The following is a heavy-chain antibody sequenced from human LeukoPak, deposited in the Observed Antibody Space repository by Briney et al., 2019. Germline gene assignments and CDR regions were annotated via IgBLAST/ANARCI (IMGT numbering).Heavy chain of an antibody. Sequence: PSETLSFTGAGYGGTCSDFYWSWHRPALGKGLEGFGKINHSGRTNDSPSLKSRVTISVDTSKNQFSLKLSSVTAADTAVYYCARRKRGEYRGIYYYYMDVWGKGTTVTVSS. D-gene: IGHD3-16*01. V-gene: IGHV4-34*01. CDR1: GGTCSDFY. CDR3: ARRKRGEYRGIYYYYMDV. CDR2: INHSGRT. J-gene: IGHJ6*03.